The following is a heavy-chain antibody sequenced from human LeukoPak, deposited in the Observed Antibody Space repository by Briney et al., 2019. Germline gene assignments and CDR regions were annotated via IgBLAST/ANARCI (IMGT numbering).Heavy chain of an antibody. D-gene: IGHD7-27*01. Sequence: ASVKVSCKASGGTFSSYAISWVRQAPGQGLEWMGWISAYNGNTNYAQKLQGRVTMTTDTSTSTAYMELRSLRSDDTAVYYCARDPTLGILDYWGQGTLVTVSS. CDR3: ARDPTLGILDY. CDR1: GGTFSSYA. CDR2: ISAYNGNT. V-gene: IGHV1-18*01. J-gene: IGHJ4*02.